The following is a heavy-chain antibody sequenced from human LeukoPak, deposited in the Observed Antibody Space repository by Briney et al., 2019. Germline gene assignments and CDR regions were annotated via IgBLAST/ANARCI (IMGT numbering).Heavy chain of an antibody. Sequence: GGSLRLSCAASGFTFSSYAMHWVRQAPGKGLEWVAVISYDGSNKYYADSVKGRFTISRDNSKNTLYLQMNSLRAEDTAVYYCARGDYQLLYGLVDYWGQGTLVTVSS. V-gene: IGHV3-30*01. J-gene: IGHJ4*02. CDR2: ISYDGSNK. CDR1: GFTFSSYA. D-gene: IGHD2-2*02. CDR3: ARGDYQLLYGLVDY.